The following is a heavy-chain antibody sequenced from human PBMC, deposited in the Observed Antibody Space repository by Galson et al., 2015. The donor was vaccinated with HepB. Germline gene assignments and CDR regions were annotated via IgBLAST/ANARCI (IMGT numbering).Heavy chain of an antibody. J-gene: IGHJ4*02. CDR1: GFTFSSYG. V-gene: IGHV3-30*18. CDR2: ISYDESNK. D-gene: IGHD3-9*01. Sequence: PLGLSCAASGFTFSSYGMHWVRQAPGKGLEWVTLISYDESNKNYADSVKGRFTISRDNSKNTLYLQMNSLRPEDTAVYYCAKNANLWLLLDLFDYWGQGTLVTVSS. CDR3: AKNANLWLLLDLFDY.